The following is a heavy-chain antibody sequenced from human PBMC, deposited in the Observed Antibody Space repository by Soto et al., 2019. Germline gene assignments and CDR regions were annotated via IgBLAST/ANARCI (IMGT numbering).Heavy chain of an antibody. Sequence: EVQLLESGGGLVQPGGSLRLSCAASGFTFSSYAMSWVRQAPGKGLEWVSTISGSGGGIYYADSVKGRFTNSRDNSKNTQDLQMNSLRSEDTAVYYCAKRNLVVRPPFDYWCQGTLVTVSS. J-gene: IGHJ4*02. CDR3: AKRNLVVRPPFDY. CDR1: GFTFSSYA. D-gene: IGHD2-15*01. V-gene: IGHV3-23*01. CDR2: ISGSGGGI.